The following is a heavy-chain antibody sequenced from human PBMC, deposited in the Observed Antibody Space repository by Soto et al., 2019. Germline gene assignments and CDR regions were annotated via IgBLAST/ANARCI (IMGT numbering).Heavy chain of an antibody. CDR3: ARVTSRWGIVSYFDY. D-gene: IGHD6-13*01. CDR1: GGSVSSGSYY. Sequence: QVQLQESGPGLVKPSETLSLTCTVSGGSVSSGSYYWSWIRQPPVKGLECVGYIYYSGSTNYNPYLNSRVTISVDTSNNQFSLKMSSVTAADTAVYYCARVTSRWGIVSYFDYWGQGTLVTVSS. V-gene: IGHV4-61*01. J-gene: IGHJ4*02. CDR2: IYYSGST.